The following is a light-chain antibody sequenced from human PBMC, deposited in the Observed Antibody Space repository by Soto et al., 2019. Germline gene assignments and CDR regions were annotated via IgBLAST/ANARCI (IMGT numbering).Light chain of an antibody. J-gene: IGKJ2*01. CDR1: QGITNW. Sequence: DIQMTQSPSSVSASVGDRVTITCRASQGITNWLAWYLQKPGKAPKLLIYGASSLEGGVPSRFSGRGSGTEFTLTISSLRPDDFGTYYCQQYNSYPDTFGQGTKLEIK. CDR3: QQYNSYPDT. CDR2: GAS. V-gene: IGKV1-5*01.